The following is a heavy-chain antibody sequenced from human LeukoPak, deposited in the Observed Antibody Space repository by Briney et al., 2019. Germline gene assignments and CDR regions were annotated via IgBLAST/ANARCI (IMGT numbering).Heavy chain of an antibody. D-gene: IGHD2-2*01. Sequence: GGSLRLSCAASGFTFSSYGMSWVRQAPGKGLEWVSAISAGGDSKYYADSVKGRFTISRDNSKNTLYLQMNSLRAEDTAVYYCAKPSSTSAHYYYYMDVWGKGTRSPSP. V-gene: IGHV3-23*01. CDR3: AKPSSTSAHYYYYMDV. CDR1: GFTFSSYG. J-gene: IGHJ6*03. CDR2: ISAGGDSK.